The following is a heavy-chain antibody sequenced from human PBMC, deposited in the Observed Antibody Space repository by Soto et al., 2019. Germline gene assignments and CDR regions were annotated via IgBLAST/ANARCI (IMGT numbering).Heavy chain of an antibody. CDR2: ISYEGRNK. CDR3: AKGRDSTLLRWQYFDN. V-gene: IGHV3-30*18. CDR1: GFTFSLFG. Sequence: GGSLRLSGAVSGFTFSLFGMHGVRQAPGKGLEWVAFISYEGRNKYYADSVKGRFTISRDNSKNTLSLQMDSLRPEDTAVYYCAKGRDSTLLRWQYFDNWGQGTQVTVSS. D-gene: IGHD4-17*01. J-gene: IGHJ4*02.